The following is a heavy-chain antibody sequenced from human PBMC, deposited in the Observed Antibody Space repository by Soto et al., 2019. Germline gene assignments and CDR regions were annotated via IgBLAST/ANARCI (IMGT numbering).Heavy chain of an antibody. J-gene: IGHJ5*02. CDR2: MSGSSSTT. CDR3: AKDPYSSGWYGQNWFDP. V-gene: IGHV3-23*01. Sequence: GGSLRLSCATSGLTFSNYAMSWVRQAPGGGLEWVSSMSGSSSTTYYADSVRGRFTISRDRSKNTLYLQMSSLRAEDTALYYCAKDPYSSGWYGQNWFDPWGQGTLVTVSS. CDR1: GLTFSNYA. D-gene: IGHD6-19*01.